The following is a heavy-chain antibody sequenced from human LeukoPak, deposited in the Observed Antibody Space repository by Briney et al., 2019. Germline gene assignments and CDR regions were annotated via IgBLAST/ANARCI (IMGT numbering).Heavy chain of an antibody. Sequence: ASVRVSCKASGYAFTKYAITWVRQATGQGPEWMGRISVHNGHTNYAQKLQGRVTLTTDTSTSTAYMELRSLRSDDTAVYYCARDVRIAAADYWGQGTLVTVSS. CDR1: GYAFTKYA. V-gene: IGHV1-18*01. D-gene: IGHD6-13*01. J-gene: IGHJ4*02. CDR2: ISVHNGHT. CDR3: ARDVRIAAADY.